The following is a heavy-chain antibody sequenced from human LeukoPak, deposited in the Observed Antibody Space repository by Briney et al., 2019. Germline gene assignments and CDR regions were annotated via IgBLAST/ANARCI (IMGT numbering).Heavy chain of an antibody. CDR3: AREPFDILTGGNWFDP. Sequence: GGSLRLSCAASGFTFSRYSMNWVRQAPGKGLEWVSSISGTSSYIYYADSVKGRFTISRDNAKNSLYLQVNSLRAEDTAVYYCAREPFDILTGGNWFDPWGQGTLVTVSS. D-gene: IGHD3-9*01. V-gene: IGHV3-21*01. CDR1: GFTFSRYS. CDR2: ISGTSSYI. J-gene: IGHJ5*02.